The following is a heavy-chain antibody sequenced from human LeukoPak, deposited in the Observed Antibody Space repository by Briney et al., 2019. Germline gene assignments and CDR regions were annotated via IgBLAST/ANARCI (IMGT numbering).Heavy chain of an antibody. D-gene: IGHD3-16*01. J-gene: IGHJ3*02. Sequence: GGSLRLSCAASGFTFSSYAMHWVRQAPGKGLEWVAVISYDGSNKHYADSVKGRFTISRDNSKNTLYLQMNSLRAEDTAVYYCAIWRARGAFDIWGQGTMVTVS. V-gene: IGHV3-30*04. CDR3: AIWRARGAFDI. CDR2: ISYDGSNK. CDR1: GFTFSSYA.